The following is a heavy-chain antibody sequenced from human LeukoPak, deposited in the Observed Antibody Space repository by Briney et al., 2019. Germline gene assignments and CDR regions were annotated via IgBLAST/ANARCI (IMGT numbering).Heavy chain of an antibody. Sequence: PGGSLRLSCAASGFTFSSYSMNWVRQAPGKGLEWVSYISSSSSTIYYADSVKGRFTISRDSAKNSLYLQMNTLRVEDTAVYYCARSWGAAYYYYMDVWGKGTTVTVSS. CDR1: GFTFSSYS. CDR2: ISSSSSTI. V-gene: IGHV3-48*01. J-gene: IGHJ6*03. D-gene: IGHD3-16*01. CDR3: ARSWGAAYYYYMDV.